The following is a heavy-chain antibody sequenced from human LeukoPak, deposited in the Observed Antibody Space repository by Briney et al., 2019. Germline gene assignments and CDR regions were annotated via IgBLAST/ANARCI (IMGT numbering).Heavy chain of an antibody. Sequence: SVKVSCKASGGTFSSYAISWVRQAPGQGLEWMGGIIPIFGTANYAQKFQGRVTITADKSTSTAYMELSSLRSEDTAVYYCARGDSGWSPVDYWGQGSLVTVSS. V-gene: IGHV1-69*06. CDR2: IIPIFGTA. J-gene: IGHJ4*02. CDR1: GGTFSSYA. CDR3: ARGDSGWSPVDY. D-gene: IGHD6-19*01.